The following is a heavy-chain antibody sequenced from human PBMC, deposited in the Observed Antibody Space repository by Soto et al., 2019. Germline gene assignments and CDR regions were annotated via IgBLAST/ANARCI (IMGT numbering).Heavy chain of an antibody. CDR3: AKRGSVYYYYGMDV. V-gene: IGHV3-23*01. J-gene: IGHJ6*02. D-gene: IGHD3-10*01. CDR2: ISGSGGST. CDR1: GFPFSSYA. Sequence: GGSLRLSCAASGFPFSSYAMSWVRQDPGKGLEWVSAISGSGGSTYYADSVKGRFTISRDNSKNTLYLQMNSLRAEDTAVYYCAKRGSVYYYYGMDVWGQGTTVTVSS.